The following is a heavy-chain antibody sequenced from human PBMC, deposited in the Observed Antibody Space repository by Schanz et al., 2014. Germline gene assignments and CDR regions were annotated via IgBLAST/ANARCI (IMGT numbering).Heavy chain of an antibody. CDR3: ARDSGPYYDKSMDV. J-gene: IGHJ6*02. V-gene: IGHV3-33*01. D-gene: IGHD3-9*01. Sequence: QAQLMESGGGVVQPGTSLILSCSASGFSLNTYGIHWFRQPAGKGLEWVAVIWNNGVTKYYADSVRGRFTISRDRVQNTLYLRMSSLRAEDTAVYCCARDSGPYYDKSMDVWGQGTTVAVSS. CDR2: IWNNGVTK. CDR1: GFSLNTYG.